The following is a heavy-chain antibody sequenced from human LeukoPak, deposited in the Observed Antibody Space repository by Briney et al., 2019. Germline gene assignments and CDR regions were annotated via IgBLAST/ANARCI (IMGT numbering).Heavy chain of an antibody. J-gene: IGHJ4*02. CDR3: ARAPEALLAGFDY. V-gene: IGHV4-31*03. Sequence: SETLSLTCTVSGGSISSGGYYWSWIRQHPGKGLEWIGYIYYSGSTYYNPSLKSRVTISVDTSKNQFSLKLSSVTAADTAVYYCARAPEALLAGFDYWGQRTLVTVSS. D-gene: IGHD2-15*01. CDR1: GGSISSGGYY. CDR2: IYYSGST.